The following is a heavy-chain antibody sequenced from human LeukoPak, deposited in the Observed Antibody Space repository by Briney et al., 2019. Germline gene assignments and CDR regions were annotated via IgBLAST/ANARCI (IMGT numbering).Heavy chain of an antibody. D-gene: IGHD3-10*01. CDR2: IKQDGSEV. J-gene: IGHJ4*02. Sequence: GGSLRLSCVGSGFTFSSLWMSWVRQIPGRGLEWVANIKQDGSEVYYVDSVKGRFTISRDNAKNSLYLQMNSLRVEDTAVYYCACRPSDIRYYGVFDFWGQGSLVTVSS. CDR3: ACRPSDIRYYGVFDF. V-gene: IGHV3-7*01. CDR1: GFTFSSLW.